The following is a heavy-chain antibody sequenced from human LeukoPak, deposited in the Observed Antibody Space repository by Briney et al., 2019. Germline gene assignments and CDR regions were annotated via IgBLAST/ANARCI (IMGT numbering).Heavy chain of an antibody. V-gene: IGHV3-30-3*01. CDR2: ISYDGSNK. J-gene: IGHJ6*02. Sequence: GGSLRLSCAASGFTFSSYEMNWVRQAPGKGLEWVAVISYDGSNKYYADSVKGRFTISRDNSKNTLYLQMNSLRAEDTAVYYCARGPQRGWYSGYYYGMDVWGQGTTVTVSS. CDR1: GFTFSSYE. CDR3: ARGPQRGWYSGYYYGMDV. D-gene: IGHD6-19*01.